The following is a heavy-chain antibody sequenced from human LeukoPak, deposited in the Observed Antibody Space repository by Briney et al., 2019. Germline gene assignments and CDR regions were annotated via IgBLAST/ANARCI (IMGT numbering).Heavy chain of an antibody. CDR2: INHSGST. CDR3: ARRRIVVVPFDP. J-gene: IGHJ5*02. CDR1: GGSFSGYY. D-gene: IGHD2-2*01. V-gene: IGHV4-34*01. Sequence: PSETLSLTCAVYGGSFSGYYWSWIRQPPGEGLEWIGEINHSGSTNYNPSLKSRVTISVDTSKNQFSLKLSSVTAADTAVYYCARRRIVVVPFDPWGQGTLVTVSS.